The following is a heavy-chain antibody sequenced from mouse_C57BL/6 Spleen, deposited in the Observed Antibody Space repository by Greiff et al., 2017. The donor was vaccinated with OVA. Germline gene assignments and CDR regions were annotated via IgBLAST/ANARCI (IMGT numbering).Heavy chain of an antibody. V-gene: IGHV3-6*01. CDR1: GYSITSGYY. CDR2: ISYDGSN. Sequence: EVQVVESGPGLVKPSQSLSLTCSVTGYSITSGYYWNWIRQFPGNKLEWMGYISYDGSNNYNPSLKNRISITRDTSKNQFFLKLNSVTTEDTATYYCARGPGLFDYWGQGTALTVSS. J-gene: IGHJ2*01. D-gene: IGHD3-3*01. CDR3: ARGPGLFDY.